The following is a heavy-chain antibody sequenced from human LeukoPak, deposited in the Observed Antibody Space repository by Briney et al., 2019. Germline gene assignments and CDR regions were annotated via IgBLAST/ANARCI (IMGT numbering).Heavy chain of an antibody. CDR1: GGSFSGYY. Sequence: SETLSLTCAVYGGSFSGYYWSWIRQPPGKGLEWIGEINHSGSTNYNPSLKSRVTISVDTSKNQFSLKLSSVTAADTAVYYCADPSGTWWFDPWGQGTLVTVSS. CDR2: INHSGST. V-gene: IGHV4-34*01. J-gene: IGHJ5*02. CDR3: ADPSGTWWFDP. D-gene: IGHD1-1*01.